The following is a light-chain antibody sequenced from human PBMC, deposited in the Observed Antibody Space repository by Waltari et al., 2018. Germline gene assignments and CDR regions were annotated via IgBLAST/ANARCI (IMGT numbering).Light chain of an antibody. CDR3: QHTLA. CDR2: GAS. CDR1: QTISNN. J-gene: IGKJ3*01. Sequence: DIQMTQSPSSLSASVGDRVTITCRTSQTISNNLNRYQQKPGEAPKLLIYGASNLQSGVSSRFSGSGSGTDFTLTISSLQPEDFATYYCQHTLAFGPGTKVDIK. V-gene: IGKV1-39*01.